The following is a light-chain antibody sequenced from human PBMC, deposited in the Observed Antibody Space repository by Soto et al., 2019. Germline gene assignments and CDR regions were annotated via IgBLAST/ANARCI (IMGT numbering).Light chain of an antibody. J-gene: IGKJ3*01. CDR1: QSISSW. V-gene: IGKV1-5*03. CDR3: QQYNDYLLT. CDR2: KTS. Sequence: DVQKTKCPSTLSATVGDRVTITCRASQSISSWLAWYQQKPGKAPKLLIYKTSNLESGVPSRFSGSGSGTEFTLTISSLQPDDFATYYCQQYNDYLLTFGPGTKVDFK.